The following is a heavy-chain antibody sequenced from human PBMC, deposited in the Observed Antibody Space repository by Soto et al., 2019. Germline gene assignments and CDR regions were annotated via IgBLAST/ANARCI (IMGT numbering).Heavy chain of an antibody. D-gene: IGHD3-3*01. CDR2: IWYDGSNK. Sequence: GGSLRLSCAASGFTFSSYGMHWVRQAPGKGLEWVAVIWYDGSNKYYADSVKGRFTISRDNSKNTLYLQMNSLRAEDTAVYYCARDSRGIGQYYDFWSGYYPNYGMDVWGQGTTVTVSS. CDR3: ARDSRGIGQYYDFWSGYYPNYGMDV. J-gene: IGHJ6*02. CDR1: GFTFSSYG. V-gene: IGHV3-33*01.